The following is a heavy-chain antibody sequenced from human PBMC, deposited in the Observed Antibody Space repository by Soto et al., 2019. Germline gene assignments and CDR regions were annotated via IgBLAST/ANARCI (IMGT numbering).Heavy chain of an antibody. V-gene: IGHV1-69*01. CDR3: ARLRRDWGDAFDL. CDR1: GGPFGSSA. D-gene: IGHD3-16*01. J-gene: IGHJ3*01. CDR2: IIPVFDKA. Sequence: QVQLVQSGADVKKPGSSVKVSCKPSGGPFGSSAISWVRQAPAQGREWMGEIIPVFDKANYAQNFQGRLTITADEPTGTVFMQLSSLRSEDTAVYFCARLRRDWGDAFDLWGLGTFVTVSS.